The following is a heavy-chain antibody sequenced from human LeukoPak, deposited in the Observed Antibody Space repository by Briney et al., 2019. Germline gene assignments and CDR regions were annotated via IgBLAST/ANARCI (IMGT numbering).Heavy chain of an antibody. D-gene: IGHD4-17*01. Sequence: GGSLRLSCAASGFTFSSYSMNWVRQAPGKGLEWVSYISSSSSTIYYADSVKGRFTISRDNAKNSLYLQMNSLRAEDTALYYCAKDSYGDYSWTFDYWGQGTLVTVSS. J-gene: IGHJ4*02. CDR3: AKDSYGDYSWTFDY. V-gene: IGHV3-48*04. CDR2: ISSSSSTI. CDR1: GFTFSSYS.